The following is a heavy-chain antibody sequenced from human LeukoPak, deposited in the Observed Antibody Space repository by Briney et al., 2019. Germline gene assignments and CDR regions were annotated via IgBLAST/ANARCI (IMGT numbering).Heavy chain of an antibody. J-gene: IGHJ4*02. CDR3: AHRLTSDWYFDY. V-gene: IGHV2-5*02. Sequence: ESGPTLVNPTQTLTLTCTFSGFSLSTRGMGVGWIRQPPGKALEWLALIYWDDDKRYSPSLKTRLTITRDTSKNQVVLTMTNMDPVDTATYYCAHRLTSDWYFDYWGQGTLVTVSS. CDR2: IYWDDDK. D-gene: IGHD2-21*02. CDR1: GFSLSTRGMG.